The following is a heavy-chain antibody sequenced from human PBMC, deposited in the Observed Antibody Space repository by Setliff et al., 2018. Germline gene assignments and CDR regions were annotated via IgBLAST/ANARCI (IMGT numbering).Heavy chain of an antibody. CDR1: GYSISSGYY. D-gene: IGHD2-15*01. Sequence: LSLTCTVSGYSISSGYYWGWIRQPPGKGLEWIGSIYHSGSTYYNPSLKSRVTISVDTSKNQFSLKLSSVTAADTAVYYCASERESASRQTYFDSWGQGTLVTVSS. J-gene: IGHJ4*02. CDR2: IYHSGST. V-gene: IGHV4-38-2*02. CDR3: ASERESASRQTYFDS.